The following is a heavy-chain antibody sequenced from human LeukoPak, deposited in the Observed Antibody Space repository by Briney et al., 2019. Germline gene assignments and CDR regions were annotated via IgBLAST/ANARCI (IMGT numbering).Heavy chain of an antibody. CDR2: MTSTGEST. CDR3: ASFWSGYYRIDY. J-gene: IGHJ4*02. D-gene: IGHD3-3*01. V-gene: IGHV3-23*01. Sequence: PGGSLRLSCAASGFTFSSYAMRWVRQTPGKGLKWISGMTSTGESTYYADSVKGRFTISRDNAKNSLYLQMNSLRAEDTAVYYCASFWSGYYRIDYWGQGTLVTVSS. CDR1: GFTFSSYA.